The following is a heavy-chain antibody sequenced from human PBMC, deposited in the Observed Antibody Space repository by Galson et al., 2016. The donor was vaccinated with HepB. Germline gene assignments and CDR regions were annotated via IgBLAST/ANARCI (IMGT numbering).Heavy chain of an antibody. J-gene: IGHJ4*02. Sequence: ETLSLTCTVSGGSISNSPHYWGWIRQPPGKGLEWIGSIYYSGITYYNPSLKNRVSISVDTSKNQFSLKLDSVTAADTALYYCAVIRRRFCSGGSCRPIDSWGQGTLVIVSS. D-gene: IGHD2-15*01. CDR3: AVIRRRFCSGGSCRPIDS. CDR2: IYYSGIT. CDR1: GGSISNSPHY. V-gene: IGHV4-39*01.